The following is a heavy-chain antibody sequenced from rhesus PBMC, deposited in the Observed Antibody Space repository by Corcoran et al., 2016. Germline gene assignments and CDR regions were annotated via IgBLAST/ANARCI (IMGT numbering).Heavy chain of an antibody. Sequence: QVQLQESGPGLVKPSETLSLTCAVSGDSFTSYWWSWIRQSPEKGLEWIGGINGDSGSTNYNPSLKSRVTLSKDASKNQCSLKMSCMPDADTAVYYCARSPGSWMLDLWGQGVLVTVSS. CDR2: INGDSGST. J-gene: IGHJ4*01. CDR1: GDSFTSYW. CDR3: ARSPGSWMLDL. D-gene: IGHD1-1-1*01. V-gene: IGHV4-80*01.